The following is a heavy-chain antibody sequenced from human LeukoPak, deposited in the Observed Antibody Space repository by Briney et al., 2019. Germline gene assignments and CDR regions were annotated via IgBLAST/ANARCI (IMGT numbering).Heavy chain of an antibody. CDR3: ARAYYDFWSGYSAFTGYYGMDV. CDR1: GVSISSGGYY. J-gene: IGHJ6*02. Sequence: SETLSLTCTVSGVSISSGGYYWSWIRQHPGKGLEWIGYIYYSGSTYYNPSLKSRVTISVDTSKNQFSLKLSSVTAADTAVYYCARAYYDFWSGYSAFTGYYGMDVWGQGTTVTVSS. CDR2: IYYSGST. V-gene: IGHV4-31*03. D-gene: IGHD3-3*01.